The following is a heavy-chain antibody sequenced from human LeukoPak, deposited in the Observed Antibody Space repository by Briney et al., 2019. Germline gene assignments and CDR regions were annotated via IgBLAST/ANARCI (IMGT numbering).Heavy chain of an antibody. J-gene: IGHJ4*02. CDR2: INHSGST. V-gene: IGHV4-34*01. Sequence: NPSETLSLTCAVYGGSFSGYYWSWIRQPPGKGLEWIGEINHSGSTNYNPSLKSRVTISVDTSKSQFSLKLSSVTAADTAVYYCARATYYYDGSGYYSGYYFDYWGQGTLVTVSS. D-gene: IGHD3-22*01. CDR1: GGSFSGYY. CDR3: ARATYYYDGSGYYSGYYFDY.